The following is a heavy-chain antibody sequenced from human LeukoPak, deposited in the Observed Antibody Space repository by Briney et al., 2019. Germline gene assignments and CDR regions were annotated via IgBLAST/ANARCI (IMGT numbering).Heavy chain of an antibody. J-gene: IGHJ5*02. CDR1: GGSFSGYY. V-gene: IGHV4-34*01. CDR3: ARGPLVTMVRGIYNWFDP. CDR2: INHSGSA. Sequence: PSETLSLTCAVSGGSFSGYYWTWIRQPPGKGLEWIGEINHSGSANYNPSLMSRVTISLDTSKNHFSLNLSSVTAADTAVYYCARGPLVTMVRGIYNWFDPWGQGTLVTVSS. D-gene: IGHD3-10*01.